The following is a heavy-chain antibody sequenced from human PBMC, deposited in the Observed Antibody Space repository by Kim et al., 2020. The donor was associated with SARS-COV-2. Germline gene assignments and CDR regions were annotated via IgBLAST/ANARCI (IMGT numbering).Heavy chain of an antibody. D-gene: IGHD4-17*01. V-gene: IGHV1-18*01. CDR3: ARVVSAYGDPKTGPYYYFDY. Sequence: ASVKVSCKASGYTFTSYGISWVRQAPGQGLEWMGWISAYNGNTNYAQKLQGRVTMTTDTSTSTAYMELRSLRSDDTAVYYCARVVSAYGDPKTGPYYYFDYWGQGTLVTVSS. J-gene: IGHJ4*02. CDR2: ISAYNGNT. CDR1: GYTFTSYG.